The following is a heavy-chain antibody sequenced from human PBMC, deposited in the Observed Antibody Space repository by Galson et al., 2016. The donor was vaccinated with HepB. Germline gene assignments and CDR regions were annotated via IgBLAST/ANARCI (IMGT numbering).Heavy chain of an antibody. Sequence: ETLSLTCAVSGASISTTNYWTWVRQPPGKGLEWIGEIYHSGSTKYNPSLKSRVTISVDKSKNQFSLHLTSVTAADTAVYYCARRGPIYNSTWYFEYFQHWGQGTLVTVSS. V-gene: IGHV4-4*02. CDR3: ARRGPIYNSTWYFEYFQH. CDR1: GASISTTNY. D-gene: IGHD6-13*01. J-gene: IGHJ1*01. CDR2: IYHSGST.